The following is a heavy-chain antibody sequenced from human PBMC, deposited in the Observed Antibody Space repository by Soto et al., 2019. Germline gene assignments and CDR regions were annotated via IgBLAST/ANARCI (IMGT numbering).Heavy chain of an antibody. V-gene: IGHV3-33*06. J-gene: IGHJ4*02. D-gene: IGHD3-22*01. Sequence: GGSLRLSCAASGFTFSNYGMHWVRQAPGKGLEWVAIIWYDGSNKYYADSVKGRFTISRDNSKNTVHLQMNSLRAEDTVVYYCAKMADYYDSSGYVDYWGQGTLVTVSS. CDR3: AKMADYYDSSGYVDY. CDR1: GFTFSNYG. CDR2: IWYDGSNK.